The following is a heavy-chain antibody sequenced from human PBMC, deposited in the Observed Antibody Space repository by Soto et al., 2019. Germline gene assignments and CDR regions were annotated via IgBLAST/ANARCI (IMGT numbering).Heavy chain of an antibody. CDR3: ARERDSSSANPAFDI. J-gene: IGHJ3*02. Sequence: SETLSLTCTVSGGSISSGGYYWSWIRQHPGKGLEWIGYIYYSGSTYYNPPLKSRVTISVDTSKNQFSLKLSSVTAADTAVYYCARERDSSSANPAFDIWGQGTMVTVSS. V-gene: IGHV4-31*03. CDR1: GGSISSGGYY. D-gene: IGHD6-6*01. CDR2: IYYSGST.